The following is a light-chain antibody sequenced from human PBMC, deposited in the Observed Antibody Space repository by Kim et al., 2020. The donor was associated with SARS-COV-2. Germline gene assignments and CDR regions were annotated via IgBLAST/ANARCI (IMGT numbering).Light chain of an antibody. CDR3: QQYYYSPLT. V-gene: IGKV1-39*01. J-gene: IGKJ4*01. CDR2: AAS. Sequence: DTQMTQSPSSLSASVGDRVTITCRASQRISNFLSWYQQKSGRAPKLLIYAASSLQSGVPSRFSGSGSGTDFTLTISSLQPEDFSTYYCQQYYYSPLTCGGGTKVDIK. CDR1: QRISNF.